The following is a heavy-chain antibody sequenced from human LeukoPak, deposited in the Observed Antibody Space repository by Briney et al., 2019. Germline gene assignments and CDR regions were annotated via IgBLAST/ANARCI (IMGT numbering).Heavy chain of an antibody. D-gene: IGHD1-14*01. Sequence: SETLSLTCTVSGGSFSTYYWSWIRQPPGKGLEWIGYIYYSGSTDYNPSLKSRVTMSLDTSKNQFSLKLSSMTAADTAVYYCARDKVTSGGMDVWGQGTTVTVSS. CDR1: GGSFSTYY. V-gene: IGHV4-59*01. CDR3: ARDKVTSGGMDV. CDR2: IYYSGST. J-gene: IGHJ6*02.